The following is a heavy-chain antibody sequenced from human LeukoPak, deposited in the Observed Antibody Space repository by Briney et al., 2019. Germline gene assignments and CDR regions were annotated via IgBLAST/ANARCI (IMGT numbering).Heavy chain of an antibody. J-gene: IGHJ4*02. V-gene: IGHV1-2*02. CDR3: ARVGQPLGYCSGGSCYDYFDY. CDR1: GYTFTGYY. Sequence: ASVKVSCKASGYTFTGYYMHWVRQAPGQGLEWMGWINPNSGGTNYAQKFQGRVTMTRDTSISTAYMELSRLRSDGTAVYYCARVGQPLGYCSGGSCYDYFDYWGQGTLVTVSS. D-gene: IGHD2-15*01. CDR2: INPNSGGT.